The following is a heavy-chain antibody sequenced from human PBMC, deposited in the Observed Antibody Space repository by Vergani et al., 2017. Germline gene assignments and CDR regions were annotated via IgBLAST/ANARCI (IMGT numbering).Heavy chain of an antibody. CDR1: GGSFSGYY. Sequence: QVQLQQWGAGLLKPSETLSLTCAVYGGSFSGYYWSWIRQPPGKGLEWIGEINHSGSTNYNPSLKSRVTISVDTSKNQFSLKLSSVTAADTAVYYCARGRLTGGRSGARRTSHIDVWGKGTTVTVSS. V-gene: IGHV4-34*01. J-gene: IGHJ6*03. CDR3: ARGRLTGGRSGARRTSHIDV. CDR2: INHSGST. D-gene: IGHD3-3*01.